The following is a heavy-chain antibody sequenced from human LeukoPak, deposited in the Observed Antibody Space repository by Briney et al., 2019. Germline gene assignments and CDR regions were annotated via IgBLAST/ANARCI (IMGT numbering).Heavy chain of an antibody. D-gene: IGHD5/OR15-5a*01. CDR1: GGSISGYY. Sequence: SETLSLTCTVSGGSISGYYWSWIRQSARKELEWIGRIYSSGTTNYNPSLKSRATMSVDTSKNHFSLNLNSVTAADTAVYYCARGDSTNQDGDYYGLDVWGQGTTVTVSS. CDR2: IYSSGTT. J-gene: IGHJ6*02. V-gene: IGHV4-4*07. CDR3: ARGDSTNQDGDYYGLDV.